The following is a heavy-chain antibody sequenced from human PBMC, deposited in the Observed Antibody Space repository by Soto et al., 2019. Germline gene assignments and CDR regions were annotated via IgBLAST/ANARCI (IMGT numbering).Heavy chain of an antibody. V-gene: IGHV1-69*02. D-gene: IGHD2-15*01. J-gene: IGHJ4*02. CDR1: GGTFSSYT. CDR2: IIPILGIA. CDR3: ASAPIVVVVPATRGFDY. Sequence: QVQLVQSGAEVKKPGSSVKVSCKASGGTFSSYTISWVRQAPGQGLEWMGRIIPILGIANYAQKFQGRVTITADKSTSTAYMELSSLRSEDTAVYYCASAPIVVVVPATRGFDYWGQGTLVTVSS.